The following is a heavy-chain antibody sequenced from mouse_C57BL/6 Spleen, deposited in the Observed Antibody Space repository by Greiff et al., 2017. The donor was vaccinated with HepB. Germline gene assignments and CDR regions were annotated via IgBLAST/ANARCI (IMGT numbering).Heavy chain of an antibody. D-gene: IGHD1-2*01. CDR1: GFSLTSYG. V-gene: IGHV2-9*01. CDR2: IWGGGST. J-gene: IGHJ4*01. CDR3: AKHSTTAPYAMDY. Sequence: VMLVESGPGLVAPSQSLSITCTVSGFSLTSYGVDWVRQPPGKGLEWLGVIWGGGSTNYNSALMSRMSISKDNSTSQVFLKMNSLQTDDTAMYYCAKHSTTAPYAMDYWGQGTSVTVSS.